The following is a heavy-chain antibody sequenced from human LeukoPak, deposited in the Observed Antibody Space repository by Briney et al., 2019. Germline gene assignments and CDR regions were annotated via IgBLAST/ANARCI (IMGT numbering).Heavy chain of an antibody. CDR2: IYTSGST. V-gene: IGHV4-4*07. CDR3: ARVIGDWLSPYYYYGMDV. D-gene: IGHD3-9*01. Sequence: SETLSLTCTVSGGSISSYYWSWIRQPAGKGLEWIGRIYTSGSTNYNPSLKSRVTMSVDTSKNQFSLKLSSVTAADTAVYYCARVIGDWLSPYYYYGMDVWGQGTTVTVSS. J-gene: IGHJ6*02. CDR1: GGSISSYY.